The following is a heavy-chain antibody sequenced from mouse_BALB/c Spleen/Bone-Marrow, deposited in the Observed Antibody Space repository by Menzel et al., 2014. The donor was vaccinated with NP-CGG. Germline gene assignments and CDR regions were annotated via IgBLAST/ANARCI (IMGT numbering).Heavy chain of an antibody. Sequence: EVQLVESGGGLVPPGGSRKLSCAASGFTFSSFGMHWVRQAPEKGLEWVAYINSGSSTIYYADTVKGRFTISRENPKNTLFLQMTRLRSEDTAMYYWARRYYGSSFSYFDYWGQGTTLTVSS. CDR3: ARRYYGSSFSYFDY. V-gene: IGHV5-17*02. D-gene: IGHD1-1*01. CDR1: GFTFSSFG. J-gene: IGHJ2*01. CDR2: INSGSSTI.